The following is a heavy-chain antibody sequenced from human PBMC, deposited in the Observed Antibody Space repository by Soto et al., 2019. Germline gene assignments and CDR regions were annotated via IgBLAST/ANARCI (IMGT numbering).Heavy chain of an antibody. CDR2: IFYTGTA. Sequence: PSETLSLTCSFSGGSISYNSYDWGWIRQPPGKGLEWIGGIFYTGTAYYSPSLKDRVTMSMDTSKNSFSVNLTSVTAADTAVYFCARLVVVAPVANVWGQGTLVTVS. CDR3: ARLVVVAPVANV. CDR1: GGSISYNSYD. J-gene: IGHJ4*02. D-gene: IGHD2-2*01. V-gene: IGHV4-39*02.